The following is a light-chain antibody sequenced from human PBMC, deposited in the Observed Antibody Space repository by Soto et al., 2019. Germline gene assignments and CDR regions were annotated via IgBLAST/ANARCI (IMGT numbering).Light chain of an antibody. CDR2: AAS. CDR1: QSISNH. J-gene: IGKJ1*01. V-gene: IGKV1-39*01. CDR3: QQSYSSPQT. Sequence: DSHIALFACSLSSSVEDICIITWRASQSISNHLNWYQQKPGKAPKLLIFAASSLQSGVPSRFSGSRSGPDFTLTISSLQPEDFATYYCQQSYSSPQTFGQGTKVDIK.